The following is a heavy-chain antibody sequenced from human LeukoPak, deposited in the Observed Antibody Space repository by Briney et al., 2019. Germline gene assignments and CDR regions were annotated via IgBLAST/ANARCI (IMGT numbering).Heavy chain of an antibody. CDR2: IYHSGST. J-gene: IGHJ3*02. V-gene: IGHV4-30-2*01. CDR3: ARADSSGYLGDAFDI. CDR1: GGSISSGGYY. Sequence: PSETLSLTCTVSGGSISSGGYYWSWIRQPPGKGLEWIGYIYHSGSTYYNPSLKSRVTISVDRSKNQFSLKLSSVTAADTAVYYCARADSSGYLGDAFDIWGQGTMVTVSS. D-gene: IGHD3-22*01.